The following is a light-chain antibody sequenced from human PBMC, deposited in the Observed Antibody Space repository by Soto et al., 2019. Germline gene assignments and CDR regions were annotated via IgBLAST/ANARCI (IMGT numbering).Light chain of an antibody. CDR1: QDIRND. CDR2: AAS. V-gene: IGKV1-6*01. Sequence: AIQMTQSPSSLSASVGDRVTITCRASQDIRNDLGWYQQKPGKAPKLLIYAASTLQIGVPSRFSGSGSCIDITLTISSLQTEDFAAYYDLEGYSYPHTFGPGTKVYSK. CDR3: LEGYSYPHT. J-gene: IGKJ3*01.